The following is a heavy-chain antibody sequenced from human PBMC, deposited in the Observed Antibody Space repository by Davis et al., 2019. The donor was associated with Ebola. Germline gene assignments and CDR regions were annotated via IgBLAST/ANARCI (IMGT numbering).Heavy chain of an antibody. D-gene: IGHD3-9*01. Sequence: SETLSLTCAVYGVSFSGYYWSWIRQPPGKGLEWIGEINHSGSTNYNPSLKSRVTISVDTSKNQFSLKLSSVTAADTAVYYCARGPAYYDILTGYAFDYWGQGTLVTVSS. CDR3: ARGPAYYDILTGYAFDY. V-gene: IGHV4-34*01. CDR2: INHSGST. CDR1: GVSFSGYY. J-gene: IGHJ4*02.